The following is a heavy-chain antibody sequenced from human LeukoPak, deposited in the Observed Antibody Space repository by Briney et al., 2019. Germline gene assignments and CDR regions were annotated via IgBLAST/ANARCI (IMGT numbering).Heavy chain of an antibody. CDR2: INPNSGGT. V-gene: IGHV1-2*02. D-gene: IGHD3-22*01. J-gene: IGHJ3*02. Sequence: ASVKVSCKASGYTFTGYYMHWVRQAPGQGLEGMGWINPNSGGTNYAQKFQGRVTMTRDTSISTAYMELSRLRSDDTAVYYCAREYYYDSSGYTPGAFDIWGQGTMVTVSS. CDR1: GYTFTGYY. CDR3: AREYYYDSSGYTPGAFDI.